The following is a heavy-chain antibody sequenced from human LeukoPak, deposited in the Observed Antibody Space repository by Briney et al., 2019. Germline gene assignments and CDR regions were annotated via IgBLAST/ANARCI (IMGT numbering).Heavy chain of an antibody. CDR1: GFTFSDYW. CDR2: VNQDGLIK. J-gene: IGHJ3*02. D-gene: IGHD1-1*01. CDR3: ARDVDHDPGTLDAFDI. Sequence: QTGGSLRLSCTASGFTFSDYWMSWVRQAPGKGPEWVANVNQDGLIKYYADSLKGRFTISRDNSKNTLYLQMNSLRAEDTAVYYCARDVDHDPGTLDAFDIWGQGTMVTVSS. V-gene: IGHV3-7*01.